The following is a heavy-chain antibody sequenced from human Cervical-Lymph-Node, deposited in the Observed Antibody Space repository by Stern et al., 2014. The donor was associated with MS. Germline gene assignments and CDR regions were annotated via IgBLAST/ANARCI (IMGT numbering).Heavy chain of an antibody. V-gene: IGHV1-69*01. J-gene: IGHJ4*02. D-gene: IGHD6-13*01. CDR1: GGTFSSDA. CDR3: ASGTRSSWYFDF. Sequence: QLVQSGAEVKKPGSSMKVSCKASGGTFSSDAIGWVRQAHGQGLEWMGGIIPIFETANYAQKFQGRVTITADQSTKTAYLELSSLTSGDTAMYFCASGTRSSWYFDFWGQGTLVTVST. CDR2: IIPIFETA.